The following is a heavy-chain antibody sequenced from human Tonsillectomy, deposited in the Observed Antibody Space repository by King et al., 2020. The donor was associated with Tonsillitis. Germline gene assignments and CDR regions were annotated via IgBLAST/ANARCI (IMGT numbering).Heavy chain of an antibody. CDR1: GGSFSGYY. Sequence: VQLQQWGAGLLKPSETLSITCAVYGGSFSGYYWSWIRQPPGKGLEWIGEINHSGSTNYNPSLKSRVTISVDTSKNQFSLKLSSVTAADTAVYYCARGGIVVVVAVNQPDYGGNVGAYYFDYWGQGTLVTVSS. D-gene: IGHD2-15*01. V-gene: IGHV4-34*01. CDR3: ARGGIVVVVAVNQPDYGGNVGAYYFDY. CDR2: INHSGST. J-gene: IGHJ4*02.